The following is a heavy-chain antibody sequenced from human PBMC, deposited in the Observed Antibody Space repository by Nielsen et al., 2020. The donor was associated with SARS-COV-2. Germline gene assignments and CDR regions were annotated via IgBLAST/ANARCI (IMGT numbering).Heavy chain of an antibody. CDR1: GFTFSSYG. CDR2: ISYGGSNK. CDR3: TKDHYDILTGYMDVFDI. J-gene: IGHJ3*02. V-gene: IGHV3-30*18. Sequence: GESLKISCVASGFTFSSYGMHWVRQAPGKGLEWVAVISYGGSNKYYADSVKGRFTISRDNSKNTLYLQMNSLRAEDTAVYYCTKDHYDILTGYMDVFDIWGQGTMVTVSS. D-gene: IGHD3-9*01.